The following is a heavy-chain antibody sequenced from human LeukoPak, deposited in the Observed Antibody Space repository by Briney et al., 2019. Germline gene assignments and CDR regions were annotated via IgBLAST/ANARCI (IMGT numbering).Heavy chain of an antibody. Sequence: PGGSLRLSCAASGFTFSTNEMSWVRQAPGKGLEWVSYISSSGSTIYYADSVKGRFTISRDNAKNSLYLQMNSLRAEDTAVYYCARGVCSGGRCSLSNWYFDLWGRGTLVTVSS. J-gene: IGHJ2*01. CDR2: ISSSGSTI. D-gene: IGHD2-15*01. CDR3: ARGVCSGGRCSLSNWYFDL. V-gene: IGHV3-48*03. CDR1: GFTFSTNE.